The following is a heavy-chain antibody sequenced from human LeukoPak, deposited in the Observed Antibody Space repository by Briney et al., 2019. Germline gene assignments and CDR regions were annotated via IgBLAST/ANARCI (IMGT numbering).Heavy chain of an antibody. J-gene: IGHJ4*02. CDR1: GFTFSDYY. D-gene: IGHD3-22*01. CDR2: ISSSGSTI. V-gene: IGHV3-11*01. Sequence: GGSLRLSCAASGFTFSDYYMSWIRQAPGKGLEWVSYISSSGSTIYYADSVKGRFTISRDNAKNSLYLQMNSLRAGDTAVYYCARGRYYYDSSGYYVTSIGFDYWGQGTLVTVSS. CDR3: ARGRYYYDSSGYYVTSIGFDY.